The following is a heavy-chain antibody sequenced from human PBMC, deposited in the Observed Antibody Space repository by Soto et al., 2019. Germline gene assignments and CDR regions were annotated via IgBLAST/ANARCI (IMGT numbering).Heavy chain of an antibody. V-gene: IGHV4-30-4*01. J-gene: IGHJ4*02. CDR2: ICHTGNA. CDR1: GGSLTSGDYF. D-gene: IGHD1-7*01. CDR3: ASRGGTWNYYFDY. Sequence: PSETLSLTCSVSGGSLTSGDYFWTWIRQPPGKGLEWIGYICHTGNAYYNPSLKSGGTISLDTSKNQFSLRLTSVTATDTAVYFWASRGGTWNYYFDYWGQGSLVTVSS.